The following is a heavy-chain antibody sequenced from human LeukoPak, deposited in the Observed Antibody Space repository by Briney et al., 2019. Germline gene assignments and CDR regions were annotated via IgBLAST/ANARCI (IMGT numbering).Heavy chain of an antibody. CDR3: ARRTAGGYSYGWEYYFDY. CDR2: ISSSGSTI. Sequence: GALRLSCAASGFTFSSYEMNWVRQAPGKGLEWVSYISSSGSTIYYADSVKGRFTISRDNAKNSLYLQMNSLRAEDTALYHCARRTAGGYSYGWEYYFDYWGQGTLVTVSS. CDR1: GFTFSSYE. V-gene: IGHV3-48*03. J-gene: IGHJ4*02. D-gene: IGHD5-18*01.